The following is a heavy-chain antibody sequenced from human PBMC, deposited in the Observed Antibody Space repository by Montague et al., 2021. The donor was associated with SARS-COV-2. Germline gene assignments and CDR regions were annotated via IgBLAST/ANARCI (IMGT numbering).Heavy chain of an antibody. CDR3: AKDVSTADTGMHLGDYYYGLDV. CDR2: LSGTGDRS. J-gene: IGHJ6*02. Sequence: SLRLSCAASGFIFSNYDMNWVRQVPVKVLEWLSSLSGTGDRSYYXDSXNVRFTISRDNSKNTLALHMSRMRAEDTALYYCAKDVSTADTGMHLGDYYYGLDVWGQGTTVTVSS. CDR1: GFIFSNYD. V-gene: IGHV3-23*01. D-gene: IGHD5-18*01.